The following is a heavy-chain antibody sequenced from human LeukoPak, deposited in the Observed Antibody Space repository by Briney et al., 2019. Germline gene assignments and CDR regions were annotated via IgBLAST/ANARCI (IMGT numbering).Heavy chain of an antibody. Sequence: PSETLSLTCTVSGGSISSSSYYWGWIRQPPGKGLEWIGSIYYSGSTYYNPSLKSRVTISVDTSKNQFSLKLSSVTAADTAVYYCARHLAPVDYWGQGTLVTVSS. V-gene: IGHV4-39*01. CDR2: IYYSGST. CDR3: ARHLAPVDY. J-gene: IGHJ4*02. CDR1: GGSISSSSYY.